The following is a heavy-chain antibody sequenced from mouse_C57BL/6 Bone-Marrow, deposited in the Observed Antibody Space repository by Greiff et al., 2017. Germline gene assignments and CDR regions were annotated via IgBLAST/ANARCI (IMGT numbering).Heavy chain of an antibody. V-gene: IGHV1-64*01. J-gene: IGHJ2*01. CDR2: IHPNSGST. D-gene: IGHD2-2*01. Sequence: QVQLQQPGAELVKPGASVKLSCKASGYTFTSYWMHWVKQRPGQGLEWIGMIHPNSGSTNYNEKFKSKATLTVDKSSSTAYMQLSSLTSEDSAVYYCARIRRLRRDFDYWGQGTTLTVSS. CDR3: ARIRRLRRDFDY. CDR1: GYTFTSYW.